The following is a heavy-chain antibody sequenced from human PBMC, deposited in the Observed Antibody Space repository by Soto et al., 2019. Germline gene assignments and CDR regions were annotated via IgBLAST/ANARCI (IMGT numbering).Heavy chain of an antibody. Sequence: QVQLVQSGAEVKKPGASVKVSCKASGYTFTSYAMHWVRQAPGQRLEWMGWINAGNGNTKYSQKFQGRVTTTRDTVASTDYMELSSLKSEVTAVYYCARDHAHDYDILAGYDHYYYYYGMDVWGQGTTVTVSS. CDR1: GYTFTSYA. J-gene: IGHJ6*02. CDR3: ARDHAHDYDILAGYDHYYYYYGMDV. D-gene: IGHD3-9*01. V-gene: IGHV1-3*01. CDR2: INAGNGNT.